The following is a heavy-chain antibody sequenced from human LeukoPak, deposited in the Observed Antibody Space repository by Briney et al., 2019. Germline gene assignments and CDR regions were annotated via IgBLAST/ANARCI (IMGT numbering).Heavy chain of an antibody. CDR1: GNTFPSYV. J-gene: IGHJ4*02. CDR3: ARILQWELLSGFDY. D-gene: IGHD1-26*01. CDR2: MNPNSGNT. Sequence: GASLKASGRALGNTFPSYVINGGDRPTDQGLGWWGWMNPNSGNTGYAQKFQGRVTMTRNTSISTAYMELSSLRSEDTAVYYCARILQWELLSGFDYWGQGTLVTVSS. V-gene: IGHV1-8*01.